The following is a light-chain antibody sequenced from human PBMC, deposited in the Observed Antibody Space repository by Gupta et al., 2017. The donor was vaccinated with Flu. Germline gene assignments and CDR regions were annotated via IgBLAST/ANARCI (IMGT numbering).Light chain of an antibody. Sequence: QSALTQPASVSGSPGQSITISCTGTSSDVGGFNYVSWYQQHPGKAPKLMIYDVSNRTSGVSNRFSGSKSGITASLTIPGLQAEDEAAYYCSSYRSSSSLALAFGGGTKLTVL. V-gene: IGLV2-14*03. CDR1: SSDVGGFNY. CDR3: SSYRSSSSLALA. CDR2: DVS. J-gene: IGLJ2*01.